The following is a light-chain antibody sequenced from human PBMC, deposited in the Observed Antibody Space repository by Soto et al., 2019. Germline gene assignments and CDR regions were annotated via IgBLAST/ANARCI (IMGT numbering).Light chain of an antibody. V-gene: IGLV2-23*02. CDR1: SSDVGSYNL. CDR2: EVN. J-gene: IGLJ1*01. CDR3: CSYAGSPYV. Sequence: QSALTQRASVSGSPGQSITISCTGTSSDVGSYNLGSWYQQHPGKAPKLMIYEVNKRPSGVSNRFSGSKSGNTASLTISGLQAEDEADYYCCSYAGSPYVFGTGTKVTVL.